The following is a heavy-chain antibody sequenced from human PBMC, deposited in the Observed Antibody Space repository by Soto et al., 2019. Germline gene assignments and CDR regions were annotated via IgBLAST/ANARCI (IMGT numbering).Heavy chain of an antibody. CDR1: GFNFSNYG. CDR3: ASSDCTGTSCYVVWFDP. Sequence: EVQLVESGGGLVKPGGSLRISCTASGFNFSNYGMNWVRQAPGKGLEWVSSISSSSTYISYADSVKGRFTISRANAENSVYLQLISLRAADTAVYYCASSDCTGTSCYVVWFDPWGQGTLVTVSS. V-gene: IGHV3-21*01. CDR2: ISSSSTYI. D-gene: IGHD2-2*01. J-gene: IGHJ5*02.